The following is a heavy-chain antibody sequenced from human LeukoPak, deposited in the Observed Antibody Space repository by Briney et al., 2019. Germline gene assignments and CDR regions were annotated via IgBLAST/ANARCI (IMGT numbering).Heavy chain of an antibody. CDR1: GYTFTGYY. D-gene: IGHD3-22*01. CDR2: IIPIFGTA. V-gene: IGHV1-69*13. J-gene: IGHJ4*02. Sequence: SVKVSCKASGYTFTGYYMHWVRQAPGQGLEWMGGIIPIFGTANYAQKFQGRVTITADESTSTAYMELSSLRSEDTAVYYCAMGTYYYDSSGYYYRLLDYWGQGTLVTVSS. CDR3: AMGTYYYDSSGYYYRLLDY.